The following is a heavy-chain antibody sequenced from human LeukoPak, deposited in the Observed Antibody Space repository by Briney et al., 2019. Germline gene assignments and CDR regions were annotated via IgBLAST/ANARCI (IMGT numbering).Heavy chain of an antibody. J-gene: IGHJ6*02. CDR2: INHSGST. CDR1: GGSFSGYY. D-gene: IGHD3-10*01. V-gene: IGHV4-34*01. Sequence: PSETLSLTCAVYGGSFSGYYWSWIRQPPGKGLEWIGEINHSGSTNYNPSLKSRVTISVDTSKNQFSLKLSSVTAADTAVYYCARETYHGSGSYYYGMDVWGQGTTVTVSS. CDR3: ARETYHGSGSYYYGMDV.